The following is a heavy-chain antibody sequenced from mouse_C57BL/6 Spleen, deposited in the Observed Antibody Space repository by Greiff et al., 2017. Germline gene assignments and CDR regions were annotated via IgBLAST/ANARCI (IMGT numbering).Heavy chain of an antibody. Sequence: QVQLQQPGAELVKPGASVKLSCKASGYTFTSYWMQWVKQRPGQGLEWIGEIDPSDSYTNYNQKFKGKATLTVDTSSSTAYMQLRSLTSEDSAVYSCARPFTTVVACYFDYCGRGTTLTVSS. V-gene: IGHV1-50*01. CDR2: IDPSDSYT. D-gene: IGHD1-1*01. CDR1: GYTFTSYW. J-gene: IGHJ2*01. CDR3: ARPFTTVVACYFDY.